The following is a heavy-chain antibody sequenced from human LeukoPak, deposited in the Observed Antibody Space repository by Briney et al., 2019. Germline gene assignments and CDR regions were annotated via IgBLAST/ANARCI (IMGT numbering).Heavy chain of an antibody. V-gene: IGHV4-59*08. J-gene: IGHJ4*02. CDR3: ASGTMVQGVIGYFDY. D-gene: IGHD3-10*01. CDR2: IYYSGST. Sequence: NPSETLSLTCTVSGGSISSYYWSWIRQPPGKGLERIGYIYYSGSTNYNPSLKSRVTISVDTSKNQFSLKLSSVTAADTAVYYCASGTMVQGVIGYFDYWGQGTLVTVSS. CDR1: GGSISSYY.